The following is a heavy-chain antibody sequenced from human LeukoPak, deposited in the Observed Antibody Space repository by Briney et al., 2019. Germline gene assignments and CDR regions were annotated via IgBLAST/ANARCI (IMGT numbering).Heavy chain of an antibody. CDR3: ARESFAKGTSSYFDY. CDR2: IYYSGST. CDR1: GDSISSYY. Sequence: SETLSLTCTVSGDSISSYYWSWIRQPPGKGLEWIGYIYYSGSTNYNPSLKSRVTISVDTSKNQFSLKLSSVTAADTAVYYCARESFAKGTSSYFDYWGQGTLVTVSS. D-gene: IGHD1-1*01. V-gene: IGHV4-59*01. J-gene: IGHJ4*02.